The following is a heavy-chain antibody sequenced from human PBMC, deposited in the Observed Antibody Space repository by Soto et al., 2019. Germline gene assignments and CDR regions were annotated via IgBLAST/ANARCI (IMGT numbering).Heavy chain of an antibody. CDR3: ARRPGEGNYPLYYALDV. D-gene: IGHD3-10*01. CDR2: IYYSGAA. Sequence: SETLSLTCAVSGASIRSSNSYWACIRKPPWKGLEWISNIYYSGAAYYNPSLTIRLTISLDTSSNQFSLKLTSVNVADTALYYCARRPGEGNYPLYYALDVWGQGTTVTVSS. V-gene: IGHV4-39*01. CDR1: GASIRSSNSY. J-gene: IGHJ6*02.